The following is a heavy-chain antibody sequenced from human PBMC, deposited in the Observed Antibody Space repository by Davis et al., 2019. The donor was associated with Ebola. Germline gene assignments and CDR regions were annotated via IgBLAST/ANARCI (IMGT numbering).Heavy chain of an antibody. J-gene: IGHJ5*02. CDR3: AKNYDSSGYAWFDP. CDR2: INHSGST. Sequence: MPSETLSLTCTVSGGSISSGSFYWSWIRQPPGKGLEWIGEINHSGSTKYNPSLKSRVTISVDTSKNQFSLKLSSVTAADTAVYYCAKNYDSSGYAWFDPWGQGTLVTVSS. D-gene: IGHD3-22*01. CDR1: GGSISSGSFY. V-gene: IGHV4-39*07.